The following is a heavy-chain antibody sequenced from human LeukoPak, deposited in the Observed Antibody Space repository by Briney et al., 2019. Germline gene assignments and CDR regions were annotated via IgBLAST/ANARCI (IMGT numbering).Heavy chain of an antibody. J-gene: IGHJ5*02. Sequence: GGSLRLSCAASGFTFSDYAMSWVRQAPGKGLEWLSVISGGSSGSTYYADSVKGRFTISRDNSKNTLYLQMNSLRAEDTAVYYCARDSPDYGDYPGWFDPWGQGTLVTVSS. CDR3: ARDSPDYGDYPGWFDP. V-gene: IGHV3-23*01. CDR2: ISGGSSGST. CDR1: GFTFSDYA. D-gene: IGHD4-17*01.